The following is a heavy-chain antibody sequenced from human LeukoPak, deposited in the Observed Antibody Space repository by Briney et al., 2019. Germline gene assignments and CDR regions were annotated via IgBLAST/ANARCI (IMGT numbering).Heavy chain of an antibody. D-gene: IGHD4-17*01. CDR2: IYYSGST. Sequence: SETLSLTCTVSGGSISSSSYYWGWIRQPPGKGLEWIGSIYYSGSTYYNPSLKSRVTISVDTSKNQFSLKLSSVTAADTAVYYCARTNYGDYDMDYWGQGTLVTVSS. CDR3: ARTNYGDYDMDY. V-gene: IGHV4-39*07. J-gene: IGHJ4*02. CDR1: GGSISSSSYY.